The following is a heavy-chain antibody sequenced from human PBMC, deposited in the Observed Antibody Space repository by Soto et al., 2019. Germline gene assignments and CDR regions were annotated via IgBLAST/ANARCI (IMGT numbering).Heavy chain of an antibody. CDR1: GYTFTSYY. CDR2: INPSGGST. J-gene: IGHJ3*02. D-gene: IGHD2-2*01. Sequence: ASVKVSCKASGYTFTSYYMHWVRQAPGQGLEWMGIINPSGGSTSYAQKFQGRVTMTGNTSISTAYMELSSLRSEDTAVYYCARGLYAFDIWGQGTMVTVSS. V-gene: IGHV1-46*01. CDR3: ARGLYAFDI.